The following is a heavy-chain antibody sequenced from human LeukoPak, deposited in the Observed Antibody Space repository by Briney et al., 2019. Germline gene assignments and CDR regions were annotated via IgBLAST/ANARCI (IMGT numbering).Heavy chain of an antibody. Sequence: GGALRLSCAASGFTFSSYSMNWVRQAPGKGLGWVSSISSSSSYIYYADSVKGRFTISRDNAKNTLYLQMNSLRAEDTAVYYCARGPSGYHNTGGQGTLVTVSS. CDR1: GFTFSSYS. CDR3: ARGPSGYHNT. J-gene: IGHJ4*02. D-gene: IGHD5-12*01. CDR2: ISSSSSYI. V-gene: IGHV3-21*01.